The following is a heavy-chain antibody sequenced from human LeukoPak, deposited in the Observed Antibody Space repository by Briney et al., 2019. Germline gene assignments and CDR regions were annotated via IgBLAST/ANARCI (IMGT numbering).Heavy chain of an antibody. Sequence: GGSLRLPCAASGFTFSSYWMSWVRQAPGKGLEWVANIKQDGSEKYYVDSVKGRFTISRDNAKNSLYLQMNSLRAEDTAVYYCARDSGTHSGSYYTPDYWGQGTLVTVSS. V-gene: IGHV3-7*01. D-gene: IGHD1-26*01. CDR3: ARDSGTHSGSYYTPDY. CDR2: IKQDGSEK. J-gene: IGHJ4*02. CDR1: GFTFSSYW.